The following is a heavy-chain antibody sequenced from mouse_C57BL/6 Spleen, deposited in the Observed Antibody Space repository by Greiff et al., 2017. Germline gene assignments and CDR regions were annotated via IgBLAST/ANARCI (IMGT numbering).Heavy chain of an antibody. CDR1: GYTFTSYW. V-gene: IGHV1-69*01. Sequence: QVQLQQPGAELVMPGASVKLSCKASGYTFTSYWMHWVKQRPGQGLEWIGEIDPSDSSTNYNQKFKGKSTLTVDKSSSTAYMQLSSLTSEDSAVYYCAGYRYFDVWGTGTTVTVSS. J-gene: IGHJ1*03. CDR3: AGYRYFDV. CDR2: IDPSDSST.